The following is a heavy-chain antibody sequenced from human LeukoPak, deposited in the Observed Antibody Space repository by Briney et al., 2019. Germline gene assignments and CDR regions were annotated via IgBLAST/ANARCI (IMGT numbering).Heavy chain of an antibody. CDR2: INWNGGST. CDR3: ARVTYYDSLYYFDY. D-gene: IGHD5-12*01. CDR1: GFTSSSYS. V-gene: IGHV3-20*04. J-gene: IGHJ4*02. Sequence: GGSLRLSCAASGFTSSSYSMNWVRQAPGKGLEWVSGINWNGGSTGYADSVKGRFTISRDNAKNSLYLQMNSLRAEDTALYYCARVTYYDSLYYFDYWGQGTLVTVSS.